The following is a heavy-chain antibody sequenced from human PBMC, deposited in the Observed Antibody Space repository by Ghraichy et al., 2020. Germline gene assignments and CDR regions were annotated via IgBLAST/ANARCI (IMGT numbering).Heavy chain of an antibody. CDR2: IYYSGST. CDR3: ATRTGIAARHARWGFDP. D-gene: IGHD6-6*01. V-gene: IGHV4-39*01. CDR1: GGSISSSSYY. Sequence: SETLSLTCTVSGGSISSSSYYWGWIRQPPGKGLEWIGSIYYSGSTYYNPSLKSRVTISVDTSKNQFSLKLSSVTAADTAVYYCATRTGIAARHARWGFDPWGQGTLVTVSS. J-gene: IGHJ5*02.